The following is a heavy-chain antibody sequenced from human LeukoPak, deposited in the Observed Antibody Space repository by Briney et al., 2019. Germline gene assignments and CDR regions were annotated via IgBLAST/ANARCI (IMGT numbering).Heavy chain of an antibody. CDR3: ARQWVDCSSTSCYLARFDP. J-gene: IGHJ5*02. V-gene: IGHV4-39*01. CDR2: IYYSGGT. D-gene: IGHD2-2*01. Sequence: SETLSLTCTVSGGSISSSSYYWGWIRQPPGKGLEWIGSIYYSGGTYYNPSLKSRVTISVDTSKNQFSLKLSSVTAADTAVYYCARQWVDCSSTSCYLARFDPWGQGTLVTVSS. CDR1: GGSISSSSYY.